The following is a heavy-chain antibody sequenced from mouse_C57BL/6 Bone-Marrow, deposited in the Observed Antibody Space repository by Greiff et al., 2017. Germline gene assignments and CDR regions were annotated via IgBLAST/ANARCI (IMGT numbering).Heavy chain of an antibody. V-gene: IGHV1-19*01. D-gene: IGHD2-2*01. CDR2: INPYNGGT. CDR1: GYTFTDYY. Sequence: VQLQQSGPVLVKPGASVKMSCKASGYTFTDYYMNWVKQSHGKSLEWIGVINPYNGGTSYNQKFKGKATLTVDKSSSTAYMELNSLTSEDSAVYYCARGRGYRWFAYWGQGTLVTVSA. J-gene: IGHJ3*01. CDR3: ARGRGYRWFAY.